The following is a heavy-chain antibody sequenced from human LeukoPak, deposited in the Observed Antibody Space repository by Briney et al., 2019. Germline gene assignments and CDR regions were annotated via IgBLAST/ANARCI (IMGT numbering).Heavy chain of an antibody. V-gene: IGHV3-9*01. CDR2: ISWNSGII. CDR3: AKGQGSGSHYNWFDP. Sequence: SLRLSCAASGFTFDDYAMHGVRQAPGKGLEWVSGISWNSGIIEYADSVKGRFTISRDNAKNSLYLQMNSLRAEDTAFYYCAKGQGSGSHYNWFDPWGQGTLVTVSS. J-gene: IGHJ5*02. D-gene: IGHD1-26*01. CDR1: GFTFDDYA.